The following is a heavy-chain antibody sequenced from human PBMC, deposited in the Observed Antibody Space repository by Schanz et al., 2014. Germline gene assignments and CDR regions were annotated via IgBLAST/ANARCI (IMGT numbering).Heavy chain of an antibody. CDR1: GGSISSGESY. Sequence: QLQLQESGPGLVKPSETLSLTCTVSGGSISSGESYWGWIRQSPEEGLQYIGSVYFSGTTAYSPSPKGRVPISVEPSKNQFSLMLTSVTAADTAVYFCARHGGYYDVLNSFDIWGQGTLVTVSS. J-gene: IGHJ5*02. V-gene: IGHV4-39*01. CDR3: ARHGGYYDVLNSFDI. CDR2: VYFSGTT. D-gene: IGHD3-16*01.